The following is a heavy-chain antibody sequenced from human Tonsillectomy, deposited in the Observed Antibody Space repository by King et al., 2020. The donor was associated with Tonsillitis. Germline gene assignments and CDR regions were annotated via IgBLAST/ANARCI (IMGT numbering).Heavy chain of an antibody. V-gene: IGHV4-39*07. CDR2: VYSSGST. D-gene: IGHD6-13*01. CDR3: ARHGELITAPGFDP. CDR1: GGSINSDSYY. Sequence: QLQLQESGPGLVKPSETLSLTCTVSGGSINSDSYYWGWIRQPPGKGLEWIGSVYSSGSTYYNPSLKSRVTISVDTSKNHFSLKLTSVTAADTAVYYCARHGELITAPGFDPWGQGTLVTVSS. J-gene: IGHJ5*02.